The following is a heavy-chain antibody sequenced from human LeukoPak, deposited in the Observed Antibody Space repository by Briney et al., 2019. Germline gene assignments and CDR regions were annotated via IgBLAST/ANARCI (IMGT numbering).Heavy chain of an antibody. Sequence: GASVKVSCKASGYTFTSYYMHWVRQAPGQGLEWMGWINPNSGGTNYAQKFQGRVTMTRDTSISTAYMELSRLRSDDTAVYYCARVLNDFDWLFFFDYWGQGTLVTVSS. CDR3: ARVLNDFDWLFFFDY. V-gene: IGHV1-2*02. CDR1: GYTFTSYY. D-gene: IGHD3-9*01. CDR2: INPNSGGT. J-gene: IGHJ4*02.